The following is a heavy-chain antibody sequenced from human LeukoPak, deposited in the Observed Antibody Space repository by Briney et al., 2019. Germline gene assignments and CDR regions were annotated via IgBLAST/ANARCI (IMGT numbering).Heavy chain of an antibody. CDR2: IKPDGSQQ. CDR3: ARHGPSYYFDY. Sequence: GGSLRLSCAASGFTFSSYGMHWVRQAPDKGLEWVANIKPDGSQQYYVDSMKGRFTISRDNAKNSLYLQMNSLRTEDTAVYCCARHGPSYYFDYWGQGTLVTVSS. D-gene: IGHD3-16*01. J-gene: IGHJ4*02. V-gene: IGHV3-7*03. CDR1: GFTFSSYG.